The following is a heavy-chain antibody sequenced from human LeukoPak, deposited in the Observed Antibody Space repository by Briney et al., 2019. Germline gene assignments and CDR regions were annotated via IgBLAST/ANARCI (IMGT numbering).Heavy chain of an antibody. V-gene: IGHV3-7*05. CDR3: ATYNWNYAPAIKKYGMDV. Sequence: PGGSLRHSCAASGFNFSSYWMSGVRQAPGKGLEWVANMNQDGGEKYYVDSVKGRFTISRDNAKSSLSLQMNSLRAEDTAVYYCATYNWNYAPAIKKYGMDVWGQGTTVIVSS. CDR1: GFNFSSYW. CDR2: MNQDGGEK. D-gene: IGHD1-7*01. J-gene: IGHJ6*02.